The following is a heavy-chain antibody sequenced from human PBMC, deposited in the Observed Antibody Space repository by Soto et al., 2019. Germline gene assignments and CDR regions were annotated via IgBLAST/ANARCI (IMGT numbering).Heavy chain of an antibody. D-gene: IGHD3-22*01. CDR3: AREHTDYYDSSGPGYYGMDV. CDR2: IIPIFGTA. J-gene: IGHJ6*02. V-gene: IGHV1-69*01. Sequence: QVQLVQSGAEVKKPGSSVKVSCKASGGTFSSYAISWVRQAPGQGLEWMRGIIPIFGTANYAQKFQGRVTITADESTGTACLERSSLRSEDTAVYYCAREHTDYYDSSGPGYYGMDVWGQGTTVTVSS. CDR1: GGTFSSYA.